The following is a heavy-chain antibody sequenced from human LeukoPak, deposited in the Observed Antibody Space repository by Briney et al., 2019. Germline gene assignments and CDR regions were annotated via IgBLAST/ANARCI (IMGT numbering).Heavy chain of an antibody. CDR1: GFTFSSHA. J-gene: IGHJ4*02. D-gene: IGHD2-21*01. CDR2: LIENGATT. Sequence: GGSLRLSCAASGFTFSSHAMSWVRRAPGKGLEWVSGLIENGATTYYADSVKGRFTISRDNSKNTLYLQMSSLRAEDTAVYYCAKDPGIPPDYWGQGTLVTVSS. V-gene: IGHV3-23*01. CDR3: AKDPGIPPDY.